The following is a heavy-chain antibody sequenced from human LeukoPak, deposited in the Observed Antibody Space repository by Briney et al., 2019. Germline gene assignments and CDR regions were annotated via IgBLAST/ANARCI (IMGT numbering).Heavy chain of an antibody. D-gene: IGHD6-19*01. CDR1: GESFSGYY. V-gene: IGHV4-34*01. CDR3: ARGPHSSGWSYYYYYIDV. CDR2: INDSGST. J-gene: IGHJ6*03. Sequence: PSGTLSLTCSVYGESFSGYYWNWIRQPPGKGQERIGEINDSGSTNYNPSLKSRVTISVDTSKNQFSLKLSSVTAADTAVYYCARGPHSSGWSYYYYYIDVWGKGTTVTVSS.